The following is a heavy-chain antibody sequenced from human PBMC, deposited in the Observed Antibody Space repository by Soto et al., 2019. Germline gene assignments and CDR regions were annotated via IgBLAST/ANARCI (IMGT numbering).Heavy chain of an antibody. J-gene: IGHJ6*02. CDR3: VRALTSGVYYDDGWETYLPRSYGLDV. D-gene: IGHD3-16*02. CDR2: IKQDGSEQ. CDR1: GFDLNRYW. Sequence: EVQLVESGGGLVQPGGSLRLSCAASGFDLNRYWMRWVRQAPGKALEWVANIKQDGSEQYYVDSVRGRFTISRDNLKKSLYLQLNSMRPEDTAVYYCVRALTSGVYYDDGWETYLPRSYGLDVWGQGTTVTVSS. V-gene: IGHV3-7*04.